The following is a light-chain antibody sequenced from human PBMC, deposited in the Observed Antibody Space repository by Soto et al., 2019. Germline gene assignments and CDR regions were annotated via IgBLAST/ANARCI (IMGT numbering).Light chain of an antibody. J-gene: IGKJ4*01. V-gene: IGKV3-20*01. CDR3: QQYDTSLPYT. CDR1: QSVNNNY. Sequence: EIVWTQSPGTLSLSPGDRATLSCEASQSVNNNYLAWYQHKPGQAPRLLIYGASSRTTGIPDRFSGSGSGTDFTLTIRRLEPEDFAVYYCQQYDTSLPYTFGGGTKVDIK. CDR2: GAS.